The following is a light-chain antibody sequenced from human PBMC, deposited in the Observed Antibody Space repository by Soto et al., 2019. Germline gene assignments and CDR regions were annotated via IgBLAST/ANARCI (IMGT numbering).Light chain of an antibody. CDR3: QQSFTTPLT. CDR2: VAS. V-gene: IGKV1-39*01. CDR1: QKIGRF. Sequence: IQMTQSPSSLSASVGDRVTITCRASQKIGRFVNWHQQKPGKAPNVLINVASTLRSGVPSRFSGSGSGTDFNLTINSLQPEDFATYFCQQSFTTPLTFGGGTKVDIK. J-gene: IGKJ4*01.